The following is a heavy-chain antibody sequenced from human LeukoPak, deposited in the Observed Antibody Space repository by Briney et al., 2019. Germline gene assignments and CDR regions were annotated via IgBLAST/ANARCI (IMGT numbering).Heavy chain of an antibody. D-gene: IGHD6-19*01. J-gene: IGHJ5*02. CDR2: IGGNGVST. V-gene: IGHV3-23*01. CDR3: ARCTKYTTGWCIWFDP. CDR1: GFTFSNHA. Sequence: GGSLRLSCAASGFTFSNHAMNWVRQTPGKGLEWVSSIGGNGVSTYYADSVKGRFTISRDNSKDTLYLQMNSLSAEDTAVYYCARCTKYTTGWCIWFDPWGQGTLVTVSS.